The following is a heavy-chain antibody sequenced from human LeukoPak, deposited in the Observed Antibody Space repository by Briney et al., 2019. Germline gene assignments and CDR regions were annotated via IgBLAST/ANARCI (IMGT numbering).Heavy chain of an antibody. Sequence: ASVKVSCKASGGTFSSYAISWVRQAPGQGLEWMGIINPSGGSTSYAQKFQGRVTVTRDTSTSTVYMELSSLRSEDTAVYYCATLAYCGGDCYSNFDYWGQGTLVTVSS. D-gene: IGHD2-21*02. CDR3: ATLAYCGGDCYSNFDY. CDR1: GGTFSSYA. V-gene: IGHV1-46*01. J-gene: IGHJ4*02. CDR2: INPSGGST.